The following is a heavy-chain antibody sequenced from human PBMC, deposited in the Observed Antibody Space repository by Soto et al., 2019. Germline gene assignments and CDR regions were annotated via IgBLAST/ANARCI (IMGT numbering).Heavy chain of an antibody. CDR1: GGTFSSYT. V-gene: IGHV1-69*06. CDR3: AREGGELLSDAFDI. Sequence: QVQLVQSGAEMKKPGSSVKVSCKASGGTFSSYTINWMRQAPGQGLEWMGGIIPMFGTTDYAQKFQGRVTITADKSTTTVYMELSSLTSEDTAVYYCAREGGELLSDAFDIWGQGTMVTVSS. CDR2: IIPMFGTT. J-gene: IGHJ3*02. D-gene: IGHD1-7*01.